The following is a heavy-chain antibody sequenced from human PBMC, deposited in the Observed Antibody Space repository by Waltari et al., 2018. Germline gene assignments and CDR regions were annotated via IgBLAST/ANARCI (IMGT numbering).Heavy chain of an antibody. CDR2: ISYDGSNK. V-gene: IGHV3-30-3*01. D-gene: IGHD4-17*01. CDR1: GFTFSSYA. Sequence: QVQLVESGGGVVQPGRSLRLSCAASGFTFSSYAMHWVRQAPGKGLEWVAVISYDGSNKYYADSVKGRFTISRDNSKNTLYLQMNSLRAEDTAVYYCARGHGDYYYYGMDVWGQGTTVTVSS. J-gene: IGHJ6*02. CDR3: ARGHGDYYYYGMDV.